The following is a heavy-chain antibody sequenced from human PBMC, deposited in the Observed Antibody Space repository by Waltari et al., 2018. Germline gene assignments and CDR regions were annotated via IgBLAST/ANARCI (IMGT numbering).Heavy chain of an antibody. CDR3: ARVEVDYYDSSGYFDY. CDR1: GGSVSSGGYY. D-gene: IGHD3-22*01. V-gene: IGHV4-30-2*01. Sequence: QLQLQESGSGLVKPSQTLSLTCAVSGGSVSSGGYYWSWIRQPPGKGREWIGQINHMGNINYNPALKSLVTISVERSKNQFSLNLTSVTAADTAVYYCARVEVDYYDSSGYFDYWGQGTLVTVSS. J-gene: IGHJ4*02. CDR2: INHMGNI.